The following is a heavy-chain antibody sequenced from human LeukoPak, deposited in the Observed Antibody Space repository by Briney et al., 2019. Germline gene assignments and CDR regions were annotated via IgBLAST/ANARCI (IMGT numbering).Heavy chain of an antibody. D-gene: IGHD3-3*01. J-gene: IGHJ4*02. Sequence: SETLSLTCTVSGGSISSGDYYWSWIRQPPGTGLERIGYIYYSGSTYYNPSLKSRVTISVDTSKNQFSLKLSSVTAADTAVYYCARAKVLRFLEWLYVDYWGQGALVTVSS. CDR3: ARAKVLRFLEWLYVDY. CDR1: GGSISSGDYY. CDR2: IYYSGST. V-gene: IGHV4-30-4*08.